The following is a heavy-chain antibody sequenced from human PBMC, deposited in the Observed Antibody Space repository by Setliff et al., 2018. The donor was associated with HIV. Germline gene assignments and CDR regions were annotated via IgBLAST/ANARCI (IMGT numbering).Heavy chain of an antibody. Sequence: ETLSLTCTVSGGSMSTYYWSWIRQPPGKGLEWVARLRSKIDGGTTEYAAPVKGRFTISRDDSINTLYLQMNSLKTEDTAVYYCTTLVGANPWHDAFDIWGHGTMVTVSS. CDR1: GGSMSTYY. J-gene: IGHJ3*02. D-gene: IGHD1-26*01. CDR2: LRSKIDGGTT. CDR3: TTLVGANPWHDAFDI. V-gene: IGHV3-15*01.